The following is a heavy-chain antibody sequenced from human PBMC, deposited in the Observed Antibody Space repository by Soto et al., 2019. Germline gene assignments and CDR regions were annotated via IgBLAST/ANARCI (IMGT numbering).Heavy chain of an antibody. D-gene: IGHD6-19*01. V-gene: IGHV3-74*01. CDR3: ARGPRYSSGWNDE. Sequence: GGSLRLSCAASGFTFSSYWMHWVRQAPGKGLVWVSRINSDGSSTSYADSVKGRFTISRDNAKNTLYLQMNSLRAEDTAVYYGARGPRYSSGWNDEWGQGTLVTVSS. CDR2: INSDGSST. CDR1: GFTFSSYW. J-gene: IGHJ4*02.